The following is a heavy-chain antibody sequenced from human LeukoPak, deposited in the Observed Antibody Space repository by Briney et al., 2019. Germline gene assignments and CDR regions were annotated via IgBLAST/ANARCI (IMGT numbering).Heavy chain of an antibody. J-gene: IGHJ4*02. CDR2: IYYSGST. V-gene: IGHV4-39*01. CDR3: VKGGSGRPYDY. Sequence: PSETLSLTCPVSGGSISSCSYYWGWIRQPPGKGLEWIGSIYYSGSTYYNPSLKGRFTISVDTSKNQFSLKLSSVTAADTAVYYCVKGGSGRPYDYWGQGTLVTVSS. CDR1: GGSISSCSYY. D-gene: IGHD3-10*01.